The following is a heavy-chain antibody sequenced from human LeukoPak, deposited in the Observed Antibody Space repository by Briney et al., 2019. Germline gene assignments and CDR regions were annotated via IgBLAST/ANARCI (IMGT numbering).Heavy chain of an antibody. J-gene: IGHJ5*02. D-gene: IGHD6-19*01. CDR3: ASEREQWLGGWFDP. Sequence: SETLSLTCTVSGGSISSSSYYWGWIRQPPGKGLEWIGSIYYSGSTYYNPSLKSRVTISVDTSKNQFSLKLSSVTAADTAVYYCASEREQWLGGWFDPWGQGTLVTVSS. V-gene: IGHV4-39*01. CDR2: IYYSGST. CDR1: GGSISSSSYY.